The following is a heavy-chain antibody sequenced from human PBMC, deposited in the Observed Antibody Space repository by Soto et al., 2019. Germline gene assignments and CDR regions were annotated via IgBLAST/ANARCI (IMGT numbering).Heavy chain of an antibody. D-gene: IGHD6-19*01. Sequence: GASVNVSCKSSGYTFTSYCISWLREAPGQGLECLGWISTFKGNTKYAQMFQGRVTVTTDTSTNTVNMELRSLRSDDTATYYCARTIYSSGWYYFDYWGQGTPVTVSS. CDR1: GYTFTSYC. CDR3: ARTIYSSGWYYFDY. J-gene: IGHJ4*02. CDR2: ISTFKGNT. V-gene: IGHV1-18*01.